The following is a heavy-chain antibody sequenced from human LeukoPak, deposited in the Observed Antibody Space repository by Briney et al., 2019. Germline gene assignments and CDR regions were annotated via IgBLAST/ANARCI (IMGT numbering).Heavy chain of an antibody. J-gene: IGHJ4*02. CDR1: GFTFSSYG. Sequence: TGGSLRLSCAASGFTFSSYGMHWVRQAPGKGLEWVAFIRYDGSNKYYADSVKGRFTISRDNSKNTVYLQMNSLRAEDTAVYYCASRYSSGWSFFDYWGQGTLVTVSS. CDR2: IRYDGSNK. V-gene: IGHV3-30*02. CDR3: ASRYSSGWSFFDY. D-gene: IGHD6-19*01.